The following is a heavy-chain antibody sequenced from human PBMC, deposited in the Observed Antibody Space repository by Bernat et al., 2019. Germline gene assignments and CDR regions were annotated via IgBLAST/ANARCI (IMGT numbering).Heavy chain of an antibody. CDR3: ARSLTGGSGSYFDAFDI. V-gene: IGHV1-18*01. Sequence: QVQLVQSGAEVKKPGASVKVSCKASGYTFTSYGISWVRQAPGQGLEWMGWINAYSGNTNYAQKLQGRVTMTTDTSTSTAYMELRSLRSDDTAVYYCARSLTGGSGSYFDAFDIWGQGTMVTVSS. J-gene: IGHJ3*02. CDR1: GYTFTSYG. D-gene: IGHD3-10*01. CDR2: INAYSGNT.